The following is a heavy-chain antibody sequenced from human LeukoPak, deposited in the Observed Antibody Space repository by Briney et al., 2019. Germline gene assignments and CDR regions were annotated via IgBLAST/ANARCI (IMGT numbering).Heavy chain of an antibody. CDR1: GFTFSSYW. J-gene: IGHJ4*02. CDR3: ARDYGGSSPFDY. CDR2: IKPDVSEK. Sequence: GGSLRLSCAASGFTFSSYWMSWVRQAPGKGLEWVAHIKPDVSEKYYLDSVKGRFTVSRDNAKNSLYLQMNSLRAEDTAVYYCARDYGGSSPFDYWGQGTLVTVSS. D-gene: IGHD4-23*01. V-gene: IGHV3-7*01.